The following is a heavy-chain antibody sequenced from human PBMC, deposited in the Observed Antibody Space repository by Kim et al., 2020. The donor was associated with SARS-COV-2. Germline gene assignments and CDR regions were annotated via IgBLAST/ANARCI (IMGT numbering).Heavy chain of an antibody. J-gene: IGHJ6*02. CDR3: ARDGDPRFYGMDV. V-gene: IGHV4-59*01. Sequence: YNPALKSRVTISVDTSEKQFSLKLSSVTAADMAVYYCARDGDPRFYGMDVWGQGTTVTVSS. D-gene: IGHD3-3*01.